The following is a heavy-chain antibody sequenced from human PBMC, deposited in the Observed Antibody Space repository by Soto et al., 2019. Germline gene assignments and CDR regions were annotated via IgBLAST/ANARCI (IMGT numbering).Heavy chain of an antibody. J-gene: IGHJ6*02. CDR2: IYWDDDK. V-gene: IGHV2-5*02. CDR1: GFSLTTSGVG. CDR3: AHKSLVPFGMDV. Sequence: QITLKESGPTLVKPTQTLTLTCTFSGFSLTTSGVGVGWIRQPPGKALEWLALIYWDDDKRYSPSLKNRLTITKDTSRNQVVLTLIDLDSVDTATYYCAHKSLVPFGMDVWCQGTTVTVAS. D-gene: IGHD3-10*01.